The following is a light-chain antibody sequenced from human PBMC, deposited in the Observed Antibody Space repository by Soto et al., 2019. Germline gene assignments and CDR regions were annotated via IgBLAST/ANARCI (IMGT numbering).Light chain of an antibody. CDR2: GNS. CDR3: PSYDSRLSGWV. J-gene: IGLJ3*02. Sequence: QSVLTQPPSVSGAPGQRVTISCTGSSSNIGAGYDVHWYQQLPGTAPKLLIYGNSNRPSGVPDRFSGSKSGTSASLAITGLQAEDEADYCPSYDSRLSGWVFGGGTKLTVL. V-gene: IGLV1-40*01. CDR1: SSNIGAGYD.